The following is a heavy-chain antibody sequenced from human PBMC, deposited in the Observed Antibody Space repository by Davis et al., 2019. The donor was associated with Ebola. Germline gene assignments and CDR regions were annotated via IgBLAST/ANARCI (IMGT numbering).Heavy chain of an antibody. Sequence: AASVKVSCKASGYTFTTYEITWVRQAPGQGLEWMGWIGTYKGDTNYAQKLQGRVTMTTDTSTSTAYMELRSLRSDDTAVYYCARDQRAGSLDYWGQGTLVTVSS. D-gene: IGHD6-13*01. J-gene: IGHJ4*02. CDR2: IGTYKGDT. V-gene: IGHV1-18*04. CDR3: ARDQRAGSLDY. CDR1: GYTFTTYE.